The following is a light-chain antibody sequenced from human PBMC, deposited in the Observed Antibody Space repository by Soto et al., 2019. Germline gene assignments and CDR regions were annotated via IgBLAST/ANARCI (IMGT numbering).Light chain of an antibody. V-gene: IGLV2-14*03. CDR1: SSDVGSYDY. CDR2: DFN. CDR3: CAYSTSGTQV. Sequence: QSALTQPASVSGSPGQSITFSCTGTSSDVGSYDYVSWHQQHPGKAPKLIIYDFNNRPSEVPSRFSGSKSCNTTSLIISGLHTEDEADYYCCAYSTSGTQVFGTGTKLTLL. J-gene: IGLJ1*01.